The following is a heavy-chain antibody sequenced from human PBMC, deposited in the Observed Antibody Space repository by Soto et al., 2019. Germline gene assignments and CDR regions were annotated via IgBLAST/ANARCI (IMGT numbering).Heavy chain of an antibody. Sequence: GGSLRLSCAAPGFSFSKYAMHWVRQAPGKGLEWVAVITYDATNEYYADSVKGRFTISRDNSNNTLSLHMSSLRLADTAVYYCARKAVPDFWGQGTLVTVSS. J-gene: IGHJ4*02. D-gene: IGHD6-19*01. CDR2: ITYDATNE. CDR3: ARKAVPDF. CDR1: GFSFSKYA. V-gene: IGHV3-30-3*01.